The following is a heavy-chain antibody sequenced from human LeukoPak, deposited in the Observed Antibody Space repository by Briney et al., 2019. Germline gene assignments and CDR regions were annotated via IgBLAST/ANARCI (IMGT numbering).Heavy chain of an antibody. J-gene: IGHJ6*02. CDR3: ARTGYGRDYYGMDV. D-gene: IGHD1-26*01. CDR2: IRYTGIT. V-gene: IGHV4-59*01. CDR1: GGSTSGSY. Sequence: SETLSLTCSVSGGSTSGSYWSWIRQSPGKGLQWIGYIRYTGITNYNPSLKSRVTISIDTPKNEVSLRVTSVTAADTAVYYCARTGYGRDYYGMDVWGQGTTVTVSS.